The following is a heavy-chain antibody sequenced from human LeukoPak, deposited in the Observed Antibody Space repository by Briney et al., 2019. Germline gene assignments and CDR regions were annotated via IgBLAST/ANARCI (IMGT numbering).Heavy chain of an antibody. CDR3: ARDSRRYCSGGSCYPDY. D-gene: IGHD2-15*01. Sequence: ASVKVSCKASGYTFTSYGISWVRQAPGQGLEWMGWISAYNGNTNYAQKLQGRVTMTTDTSTSTAYMELRSPRSDDTAVYYCARDSRRYCSGGSCYPDYWGQGTLVTVSS. J-gene: IGHJ4*02. CDR2: ISAYNGNT. CDR1: GYTFTSYG. V-gene: IGHV1-18*01.